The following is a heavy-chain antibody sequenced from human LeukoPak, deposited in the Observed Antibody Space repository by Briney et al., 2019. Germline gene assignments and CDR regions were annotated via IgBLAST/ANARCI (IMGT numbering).Heavy chain of an antibody. CDR3: ARTRIAAALNWFDP. D-gene: IGHD6-13*01. CDR1: GFTFSSYE. V-gene: IGHV3-48*03. Sequence: GGSLRLSCAASGFTFSSYEMNWVRQAPGKGLEWVSYISSSGSTIYYADSVKGRFTISRDNAKNSLYLQMNSLRAEDTAVYYCARTRIAAALNWFDPWGQGTLVTVSS. J-gene: IGHJ5*02. CDR2: ISSSGSTI.